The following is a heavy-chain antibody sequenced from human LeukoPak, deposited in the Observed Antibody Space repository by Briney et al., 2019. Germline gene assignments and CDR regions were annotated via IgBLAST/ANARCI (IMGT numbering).Heavy chain of an antibody. CDR3: AKAGIVVVPAAKLKSYYFDY. Sequence: PGGSLRLSCAASGFTFSDYYMSWIRQAPGKGLEWVSYISSSGSTIYYADSVKGRFTISRDNAKNSLYPQMNSLRAEDTAVYYCAKAGIVVVPAAKLKSYYFDYWGQGTLVTVSS. V-gene: IGHV3-11*01. J-gene: IGHJ4*02. CDR1: GFTFSDYY. D-gene: IGHD2-2*01. CDR2: ISSSGSTI.